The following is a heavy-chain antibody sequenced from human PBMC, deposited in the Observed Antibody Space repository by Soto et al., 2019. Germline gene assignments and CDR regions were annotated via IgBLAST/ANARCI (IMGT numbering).Heavy chain of an antibody. CDR1: GYTFTSYG. Sequence: ASVKVSCKASGYTFTSYGISWVRQAPGQGLEWMGWISAYNGNTNYAQKLQGRVTMTTDTSTSTAYMELRSLRSDDTAVYYCARDGPDCGGDCYSLFDYWGQGTLVTVSS. V-gene: IGHV1-18*04. J-gene: IGHJ4*02. CDR2: ISAYNGNT. D-gene: IGHD2-21*02. CDR3: ARDGPDCGGDCYSLFDY.